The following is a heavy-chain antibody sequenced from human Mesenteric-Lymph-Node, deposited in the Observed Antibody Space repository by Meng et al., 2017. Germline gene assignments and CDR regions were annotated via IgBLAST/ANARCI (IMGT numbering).Heavy chain of an antibody. D-gene: IGHD3-22*01. CDR1: GYTFIGYY. CDR3: MSLSYDSSGYAILDI. CDR2: IDPNSGDI. V-gene: IGHV1-2*02. J-gene: IGHJ3*02. Sequence: ASVKVSCKASGYTFIGYYMHWVRQAPGQGLEWMGLIDPNSGDINYAQKFQGRVIMTRDTSISTAYMELTRLRSDDTAVYYCMSLSYDSSGYAILDIWGQGTKVTVSS.